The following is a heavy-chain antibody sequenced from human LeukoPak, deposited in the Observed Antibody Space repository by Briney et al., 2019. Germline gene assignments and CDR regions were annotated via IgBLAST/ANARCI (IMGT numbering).Heavy chain of an antibody. D-gene: IGHD3-16*01. CDR3: VKEGAYFFDS. V-gene: IGHV3-30*02. J-gene: IGHJ4*02. CDR2: TRNDGSNK. CDR1: GFTLSSYG. Sequence: GGSLRLSCAASGFTLSSYGMHWVRQAPGKGLEWVAVTRNDGSNKYYVGSVKGRFTISRDNSKNTLFLQMNSLRAEDTAVYYCVKEGAYFFDSWDQGTLVTVSS.